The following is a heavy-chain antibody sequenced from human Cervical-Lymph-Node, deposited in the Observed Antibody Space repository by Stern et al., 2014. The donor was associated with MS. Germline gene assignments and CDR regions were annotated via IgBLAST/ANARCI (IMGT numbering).Heavy chain of an antibody. CDR3: AAEPMYYSDSVGAFDI. Sequence: QLVQSGPEVKKPGTSVKVSCKASGFTFTSSAVQWVRQARGQRLERIGWIVVGSGNTNYAQKFKERFTITRDMSTSTAYMELSSLRSEDTAVYYCAAEPMYYSDSVGAFDIWGQGTMVTVSS. CDR2: IVVGSGNT. CDR1: GFTFTSSA. V-gene: IGHV1-58*01. D-gene: IGHD3-22*01. J-gene: IGHJ3*02.